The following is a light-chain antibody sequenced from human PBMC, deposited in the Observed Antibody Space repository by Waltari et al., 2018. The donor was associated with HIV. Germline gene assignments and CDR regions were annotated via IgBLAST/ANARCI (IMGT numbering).Light chain of an antibody. V-gene: IGLV7-46*01. CDR2: DTS. Sequence: QAVVTQEPSLTVSPGGTVTLTCGSSTGALTSGHHLYWFQQTPGQAPRTLIYDTSDKHSWTPARFSGSLLGGKAALTLSGAQPEDEAVYYCLLSYSGAWVFGGGTKLTVL. CDR1: TGALTSGHH. CDR3: LLSYSGAWV. J-gene: IGLJ3*02.